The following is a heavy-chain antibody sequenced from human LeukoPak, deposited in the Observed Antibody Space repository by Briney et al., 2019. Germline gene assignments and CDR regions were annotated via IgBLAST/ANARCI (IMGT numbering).Heavy chain of an antibody. J-gene: IGHJ5*02. CDR2: IYSGGST. D-gene: IGHD2-15*01. Sequence: GGSLRLSCAASGFTVSSNYMSWVRQAPGKGLEWVSVIYSGGSTYYADSVKGRFTISRDNSKNTLYLQMNSLRAEDTAVYYCARSPKSELLLGDWFDPWGQGTLVTVSS. CDR1: GFTVSSNY. V-gene: IGHV3-53*01. CDR3: ARSPKSELLLGDWFDP.